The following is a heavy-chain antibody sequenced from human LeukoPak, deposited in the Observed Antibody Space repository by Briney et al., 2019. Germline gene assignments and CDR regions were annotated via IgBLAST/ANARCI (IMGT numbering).Heavy chain of an antibody. J-gene: IGHJ4*02. CDR3: AKPPRGSGEDY. Sequence: PGGSLRLSCAASGFTLSSYAMSWVRQAPGKGLEWVSAISVSGNTYHADSVKGRFTISRDSSKNTLYLQMNRLRAEDAAVYYCAKPPRGSGEDYWGQGTLVTVSS. V-gene: IGHV3-23*01. CDR2: ISVSGNT. CDR1: GFTLSSYA. D-gene: IGHD3-10*01.